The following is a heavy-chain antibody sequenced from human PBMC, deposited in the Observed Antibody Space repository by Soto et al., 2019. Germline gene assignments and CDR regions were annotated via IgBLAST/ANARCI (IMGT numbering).Heavy chain of an antibody. CDR2: ISTYNGNT. CDR3: ARDPLGLMLAVDRFDY. Sequence: QVHLVQSGGEVKKPGASVKVSCKASGYTFTSYGISWVRQAPGQGLEWMGWISTYNGNTNFAQKFLGRVTMTTDTSTNTAYMELRSLRSDDTAMYYCARDPLGLMLAVDRFDYWGQGTLVTVSS. V-gene: IGHV1-18*01. CDR1: GYTFTSYG. J-gene: IGHJ4*02. D-gene: IGHD6-19*01.